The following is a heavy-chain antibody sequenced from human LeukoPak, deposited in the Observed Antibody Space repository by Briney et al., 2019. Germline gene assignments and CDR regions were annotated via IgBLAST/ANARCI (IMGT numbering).Heavy chain of an antibody. V-gene: IGHV6-1*01. J-gene: IGHJ4*02. CDR2: TYYRSKWYN. CDR1: GDSVSSNSVT. D-gene: IGHD2-8*02. Sequence: SQTLSLTCAISGDSVSSNSVTWNWIRQSPSRGLEWLGRTYYRSKWYNEYAVSVKSRITINPDTSKNQFSLQLNSVTPEDTAVYYCARKGDYTGYDYWGQGTLVTVSS. CDR3: ARKGDYTGYDY.